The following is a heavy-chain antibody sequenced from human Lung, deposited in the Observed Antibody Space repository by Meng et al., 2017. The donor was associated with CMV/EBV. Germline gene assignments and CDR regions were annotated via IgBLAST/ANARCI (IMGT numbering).Heavy chain of an antibody. CDR3: ASWNDIDDYMYSFDY. J-gene: IGHJ4*02. D-gene: IGHD1-1*01. Sequence: GGSLRLXCAGSGLSFNRHSLNWVRQTPGKGLEWVSRISGTSDYTWYADSVKGRFTISRDNARSSLYLQMNSLRPEDTAVYYCASWNDIDDYMYSFDYWCQGVLVTVSS. CDR1: GLSFNRHS. V-gene: IGHV3-21*06. CDR2: ISGTSDYT.